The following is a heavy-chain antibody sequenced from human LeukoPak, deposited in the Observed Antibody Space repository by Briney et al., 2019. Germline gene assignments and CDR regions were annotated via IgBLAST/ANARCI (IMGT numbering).Heavy chain of an antibody. D-gene: IGHD6-19*01. Sequence: PSETLSLTCTVSGDSLRSNYWSWIRQPPGKGLEWIGSISYTGTTNYNPSLKSRVTISVDTSKNQISLRLNSVTPADTGVYNCAGGYFSAWSDWFDPWGQGAQVTVSS. CDR3: AGGYFSAWSDWFDP. J-gene: IGHJ5*02. CDR1: GDSLRSNY. V-gene: IGHV4-59*01. CDR2: ISYTGTT.